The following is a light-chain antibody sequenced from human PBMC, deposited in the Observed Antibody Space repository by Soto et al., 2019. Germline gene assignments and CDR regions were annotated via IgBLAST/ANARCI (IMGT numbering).Light chain of an antibody. CDR2: GAS. CDR3: QQYNNWPMWT. J-gene: IGKJ1*01. CDR1: QSVSSN. Sequence: EIVMTQSPATLSVSPGERATLSCRASQSVSSNLAWYQQKPGQAPRLLIYGASNRAAGIPDRFSGSGSGTDFTLTISRLEPEDFAVYYCQQYNNWPMWTFGRGTKGDNK. V-gene: IGKV3D-15*01.